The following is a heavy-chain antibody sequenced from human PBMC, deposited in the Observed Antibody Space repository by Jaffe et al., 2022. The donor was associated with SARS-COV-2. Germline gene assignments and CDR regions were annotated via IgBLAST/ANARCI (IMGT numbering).Heavy chain of an antibody. V-gene: IGHV3-30*18. J-gene: IGHJ5*02. CDR1: GFTFSSYG. D-gene: IGHD6-13*01. Sequence: QVQLVESGGGVVQPGRSLRLSCAASGFTFSSYGMHWVRQAPGKGLEWVAVISYDGSNKYYADSVKGRFTISRDNSKNTLYLQMNSLRAEDTAVYYCAKAFAGGSSSCWFDPWGQGTLVTVSS. CDR3: AKAFAGGSSSCWFDP. CDR2: ISYDGSNK.